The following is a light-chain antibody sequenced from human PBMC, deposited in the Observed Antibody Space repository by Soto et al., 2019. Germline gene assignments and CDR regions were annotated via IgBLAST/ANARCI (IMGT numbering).Light chain of an antibody. CDR3: QQSYNFPRT. J-gene: IGKJ1*01. V-gene: IGKV3-11*01. Sequence: EIVLTQSPATLSLSPGERATLSCRASQSVSSYLAWYQQKPGQAPRLLIYDASNRATGIPARFSGSGSGTDFTLTISSLEPEDFATYYCQQSYNFPRTFGQGTKVEVK. CDR1: QSVSSY. CDR2: DAS.